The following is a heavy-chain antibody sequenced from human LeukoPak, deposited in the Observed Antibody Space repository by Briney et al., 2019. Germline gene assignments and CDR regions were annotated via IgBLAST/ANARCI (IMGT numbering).Heavy chain of an antibody. CDR1: GFTFSSYG. D-gene: IGHD3-10*01. V-gene: IGHV3-48*04. Sequence: PGGSLRLSCAASGFTFSSYGMHWVRQAPGKGLEWVSYISSTSITMYYADSVKGRFTISRDNTKNSLYLQMNSLRAEDTAVYYCARDMERSFWYFDLWGRGTLVTVSS. CDR3: ARDMERSFWYFDL. J-gene: IGHJ2*01. CDR2: ISSTSITM.